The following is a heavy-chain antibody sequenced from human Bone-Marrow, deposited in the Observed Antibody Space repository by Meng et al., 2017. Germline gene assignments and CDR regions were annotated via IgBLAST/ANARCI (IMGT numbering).Heavy chain of an antibody. J-gene: IGHJ4*02. V-gene: IGHV1-24*01. CDR2: FDPEDGET. CDR3: ATVRLAYCGGDCYSRFDY. CDR1: GYTLTELS. Sequence: ASVKVSCKVSGYTLTELSMHWVRQAPGKGREWMGGFDPEDGETIYARKFQGRVTMTEDTSTNTAYMELSSLRSEDTAVYYCATVRLAYCGGDCYSRFDYWGQGTLVTVSS. D-gene: IGHD2-21*02.